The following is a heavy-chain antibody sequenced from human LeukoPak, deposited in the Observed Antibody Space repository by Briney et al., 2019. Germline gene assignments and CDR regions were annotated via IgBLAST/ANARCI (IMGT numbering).Heavy chain of an antibody. J-gene: IGHJ5*02. V-gene: IGHV3-21*01. CDR2: ISSSSSHI. CDR3: ARGDLTGHLCWFDP. D-gene: IGHD3-9*01. Sequence: GGSLRLSCAASGFAFSDHDMNWVRQAPGNGLEWVSFISSSSSHIYYADSLKGRFTVSRDNAKKSLYLQMNSLRAEDTAVYYCARGDLTGHLCWFDPWGQGTLVTVSS. CDR1: GFAFSDHD.